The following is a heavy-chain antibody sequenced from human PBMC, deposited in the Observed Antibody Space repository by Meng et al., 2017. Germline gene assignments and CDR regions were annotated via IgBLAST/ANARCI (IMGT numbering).Heavy chain of an antibody. V-gene: IGHV1-69*06. J-gene: IGHJ5*02. Sequence: HVQQVASGADGKTPWSWVKVSCKASGGTFSSYAISWVRQAPGQGLEWMGGIIPIFGTANYAQKFQGRVTITADKSTSTAYMELSSLRSEDTAVYYCASGPPGWFDPWGQGTLVTVSS. CDR3: ASGPPGWFDP. CDR2: IIPIFGTA. CDR1: GGTFSSYA. D-gene: IGHD7-27*01.